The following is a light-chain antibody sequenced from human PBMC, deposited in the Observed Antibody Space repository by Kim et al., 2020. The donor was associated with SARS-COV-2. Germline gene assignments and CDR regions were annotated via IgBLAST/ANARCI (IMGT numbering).Light chain of an antibody. CDR2: GNS. V-gene: IGLV1-40*01. Sequence: VTISCTGSSPNIGAGYDVHVYQSLPGTAPKLLIYGNSNRPSGVPDRFSGSKSGTSGSLAITGLQAEDEADYYCQSYDSSLSGSKVFGGGTQLTVL. CDR1: SPNIGAGYD. CDR3: QSYDSSLSGSKV. J-gene: IGLJ3*02.